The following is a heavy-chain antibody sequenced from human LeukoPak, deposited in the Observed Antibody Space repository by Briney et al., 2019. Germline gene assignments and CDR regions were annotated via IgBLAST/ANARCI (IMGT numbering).Heavy chain of an antibody. D-gene: IGHD6-19*01. CDR1: GFTFSTYW. V-gene: IGHV3-7*05. CDR3: ARPYSSGWYGVFNY. CDR2: MKQDGNEE. Sequence: GGSLRLSCAVSGFTFSTYWMSWVRQAPGKGLEWVANMKQDGNEEYYVDSVKGRFTISRDNAKNSPYLLMNSLRAEDTAVYYCARPYSSGWYGVFNYWGQGTLVTVSS. J-gene: IGHJ4*02.